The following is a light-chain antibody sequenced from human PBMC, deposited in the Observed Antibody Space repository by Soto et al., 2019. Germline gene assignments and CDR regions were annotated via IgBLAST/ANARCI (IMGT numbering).Light chain of an antibody. CDR1: SSDVGSYNL. CDR3: CSYAGSFSYV. Sequence: QSALTQPASVSGSPGQSITISCTGTSSDVGSYNLVSWYQQHPGKAPKLMIYEVSKRPSGVSNRFFGSKSGNTASLTISGLQAEDEADYYCCSYAGSFSYVFGTGTKVTV. CDR2: EVS. V-gene: IGLV2-23*02. J-gene: IGLJ1*01.